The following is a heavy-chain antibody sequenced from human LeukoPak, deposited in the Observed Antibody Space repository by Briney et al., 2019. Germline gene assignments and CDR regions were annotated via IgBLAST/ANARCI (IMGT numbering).Heavy chain of an antibody. J-gene: IGHJ3*02. D-gene: IGHD3-22*01. CDR2: INPNIGGT. CDR3: ARAGIWDYSDSSGYHNAAFDI. Sequence: ASVKVSCNASGYTFTDYYMHWVRQAPVQGLEWMGWINPNIGGTNYAQKFQGRVTMTRDTSISTAYMELSRLRSDDTAVYYCARAGIWDYSDSSGYHNAAFDIWGQGTMVTVSS. V-gene: IGHV1-2*02. CDR1: GYTFTDYY.